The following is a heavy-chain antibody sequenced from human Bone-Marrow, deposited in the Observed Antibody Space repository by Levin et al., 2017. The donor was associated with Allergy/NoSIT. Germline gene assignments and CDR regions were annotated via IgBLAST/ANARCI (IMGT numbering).Heavy chain of an antibody. Sequence: SCAASGFTFSSYTMNWVRQAPGKGLEWVSSISTSSRYIYYADSVKGRFTISRDNAKNSLYLEMNSLRAEDTAVYYCARDSLDCNGGSCYVENFYHWGQGTLVTVAS. CDR2: ISTSSRYI. CDR3: ARDSLDCNGGSCYVENFYH. V-gene: IGHV3-21*01. J-gene: IGHJ1*01. CDR1: GFTFSSYT. D-gene: IGHD2-15*01.